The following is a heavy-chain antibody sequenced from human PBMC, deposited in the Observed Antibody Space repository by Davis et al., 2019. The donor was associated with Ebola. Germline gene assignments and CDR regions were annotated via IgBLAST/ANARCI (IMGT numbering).Heavy chain of an antibody. CDR2: ISGSAGRT. D-gene: IGHD2-2*01. V-gene: IGHV3-23*01. CDR3: AKGTGSSFDAFDV. CDR1: GFTFSSYA. Sequence: GESLKISCAASGFTFSSYAITWVRQAPGKGLQWVSTISGSAGRTYYADSVKGRFTISGDNSKNTLHLQMNSLRVADTAVYYCAKGTGSSFDAFDVWGQGTMVSMSS. J-gene: IGHJ3*01.